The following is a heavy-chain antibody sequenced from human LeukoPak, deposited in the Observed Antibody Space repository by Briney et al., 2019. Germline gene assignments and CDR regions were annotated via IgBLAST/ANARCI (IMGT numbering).Heavy chain of an antibody. Sequence: ASVTVSCKASGYTFTSYYMHWVRQAPGQGLEWMGIINPSGGSTSYAQKFQGRVTMTRDTSTSTVYMELSSLRSEDTAVYYCARDMSGAVCNYYYYMDAWGKGTTVTVSS. CDR1: GYTFTSYY. V-gene: IGHV1-46*01. CDR2: INPSGGST. D-gene: IGHD3-10*01. CDR3: ARDMSGAVCNYYYYMDA. J-gene: IGHJ6*03.